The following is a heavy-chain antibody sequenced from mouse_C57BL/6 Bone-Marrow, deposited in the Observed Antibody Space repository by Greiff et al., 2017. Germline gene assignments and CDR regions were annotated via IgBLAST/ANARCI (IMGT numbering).Heavy chain of an antibody. CDR2: IDPSDSDT. V-gene: IGHV1-52*01. Sequence: QVQLQQPGAELVRPGSSVKLSCKASGYTFTGYWMHWVKQRPIQGLEWIGNIDPSDSDTHYNQKFKGKATLTVDKSSSTAYMQLSSLTSEDSAVXCGAREGNYYDLDYWGQGTSVTVSS. CDR3: AREGNYYDLDY. J-gene: IGHJ4*01. CDR1: GYTFTGYW.